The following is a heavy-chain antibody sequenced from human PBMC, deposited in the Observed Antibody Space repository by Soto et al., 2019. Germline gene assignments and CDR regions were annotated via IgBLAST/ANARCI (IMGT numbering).Heavy chain of an antibody. CDR1: GFTFSSYA. CDR2: ISGSGGST. Sequence: PGGSLRLSCAASGFTFSSYAMSWVRQAPGKGLEWVSAISGSGGSTYYVDSVKGRFTISRDNSKNTLYLQMNSLRAEDTAVYYCAKDPLGYCSGGSCYDVNYWGQGTLVTVSS. V-gene: IGHV3-23*01. CDR3: AKDPLGYCSGGSCYDVNY. D-gene: IGHD2-15*01. J-gene: IGHJ4*02.